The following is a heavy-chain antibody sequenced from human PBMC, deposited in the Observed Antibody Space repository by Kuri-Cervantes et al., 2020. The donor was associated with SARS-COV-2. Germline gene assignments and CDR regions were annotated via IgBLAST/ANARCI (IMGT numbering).Heavy chain of an antibody. CDR3: ARDYCSKTNCYIRGMSNYYYGMDA. J-gene: IGHJ6*02. V-gene: IGHV1-18*04. Sequence: ASVKVSCKASGYTFTTYGITWVRQAPGQGLEWMGWISTYNANADYAQKLQGRVTMTTDTSTSTAYMELRSLRSDDTAMYYCARDYCSKTNCYIRGMSNYYYGMDAWGQGTTVTVSS. D-gene: IGHD2-2*02. CDR2: ISTYNANA. CDR1: GYTFTTYG.